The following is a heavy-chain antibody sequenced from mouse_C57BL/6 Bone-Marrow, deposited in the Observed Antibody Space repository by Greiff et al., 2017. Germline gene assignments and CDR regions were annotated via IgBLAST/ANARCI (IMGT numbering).Heavy chain of an antibody. Sequence: QVQLQQSGAELVRPGASVTLSCKASGYTFTDYEMHWVKQTPVHGLEWIGAIDPETGGTAYNQKFKGKAILTADKSSSTAYMELRSLTSEDSAVYYCTREEEWDGPRYFDYWGQGTTLTVSS. D-gene: IGHD4-1*01. CDR2: IDPETGGT. V-gene: IGHV1-15*01. J-gene: IGHJ2*01. CDR1: GYTFTDYE. CDR3: TREEEWDGPRYFDY.